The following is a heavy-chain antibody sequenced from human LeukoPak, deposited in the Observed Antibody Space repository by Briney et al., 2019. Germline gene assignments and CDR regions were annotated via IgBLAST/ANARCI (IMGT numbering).Heavy chain of an antibody. V-gene: IGHV3-48*03. J-gene: IGHJ4*02. Sequence: LSGGSLRLSCAASGFTFSSYEMNWVRQAPGKGLEWVSYISSSGSTIYYADSVKGRFTISRDNAKNTLYLQMNSLRADDTAVYYCTRANYGDYWGQGTLVTVSS. CDR1: GFTFSSYE. CDR2: ISSSGSTI. CDR3: TRANYGDY.